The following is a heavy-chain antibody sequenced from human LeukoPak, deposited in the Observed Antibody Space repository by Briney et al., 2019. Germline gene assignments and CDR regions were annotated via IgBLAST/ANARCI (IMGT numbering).Heavy chain of an antibody. CDR3: ARDLSSSSWPRYYYYYMDV. Sequence: SQTLSLTCAISGDSVSSNSAAWNWIRQSPSRGLEWLGRTYYRSKWYNDYAVSVKSRITINPDTSKNQFSLQLNSVTPEDTAVYYCARDLSSSSWPRYYYYYMDVWGKGTTVTVSS. V-gene: IGHV6-1*01. CDR1: GDSVSSNSAA. CDR2: TYYRSKWYN. D-gene: IGHD6-13*01. J-gene: IGHJ6*03.